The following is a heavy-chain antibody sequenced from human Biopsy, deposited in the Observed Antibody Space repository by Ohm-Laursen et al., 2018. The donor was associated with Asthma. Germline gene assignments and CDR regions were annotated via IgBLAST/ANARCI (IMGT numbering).Heavy chain of an antibody. CDR2: TSYDGANN. D-gene: IGHD6-19*01. V-gene: IGHV3-30*03. Sequence: SLRLSCSASGVSLSSFGMNWVRQAPGKGLEWVALTSYDGANNYYADSVKGRFTTSRDNSENTVSLQMNSLTTADTAVYYCARSKVAGRSYYFDYWGQGTLVTVSS. CDR1: GVSLSSFG. CDR3: ARSKVAGRSYYFDY. J-gene: IGHJ4*02.